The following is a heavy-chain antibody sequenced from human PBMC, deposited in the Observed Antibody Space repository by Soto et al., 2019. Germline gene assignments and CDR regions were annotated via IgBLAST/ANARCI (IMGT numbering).Heavy chain of an antibody. J-gene: IGHJ2*01. CDR3: AKDLPGYYGSGSYYSYWYFDL. V-gene: IGHV3-23*01. CDR1: GFTFSSYA. Sequence: GGSLRLSCAASGFTFSSYAMTWVRQAPGKGLEWVSTLSGSGGSTYYADSVKGRFTISRDNSKDTLYLQMNSLRAEDTAVYYCAKDLPGYYGSGSYYSYWYFDLWGRGTLVTVSS. D-gene: IGHD3-10*01. CDR2: LSGSGGST.